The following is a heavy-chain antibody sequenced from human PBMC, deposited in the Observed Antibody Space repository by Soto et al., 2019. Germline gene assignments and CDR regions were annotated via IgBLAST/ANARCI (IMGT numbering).Heavy chain of an antibody. Sequence: DVQLVESGGGLVQPGGSLRLSCEASGFMFTTYWMTWVRQAPGKGLEWLANIKPDGSETHYLDSVKGRFAIFRDNAKNSLYLQMSSLRAEDTAVYYCARLTRDYFDNWGQGTLVTVSS. CDR1: GFMFTTYW. CDR2: IKPDGSET. D-gene: IGHD3-9*01. CDR3: ARLTRDYFDN. V-gene: IGHV3-7*01. J-gene: IGHJ4*02.